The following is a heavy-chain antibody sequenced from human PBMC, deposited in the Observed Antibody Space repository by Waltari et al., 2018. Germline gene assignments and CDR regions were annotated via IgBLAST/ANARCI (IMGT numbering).Heavy chain of an antibody. CDR3: ARERPNSSGYYFYYGMDV. CDR1: GGTFSSYA. D-gene: IGHD3-22*01. CDR2: IIPIFGTA. V-gene: IGHV1-69*08. Sequence: QVQLVQSGAEVKKPGSSVKVSCKASGGTFSSYAISWVRQAPGQGLEWMGRIIPIFGTANYAQKFQGRVTMTADKSTSTAYMELSSLRSEDTAVYYCARERPNSSGYYFYYGMDVWGQGTTVTVSS. J-gene: IGHJ6*02.